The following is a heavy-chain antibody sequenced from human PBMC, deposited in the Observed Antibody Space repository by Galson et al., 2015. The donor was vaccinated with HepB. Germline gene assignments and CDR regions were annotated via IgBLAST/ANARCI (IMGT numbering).Heavy chain of an antibody. CDR1: GFTFNNYA. CDR2: ISGSGGST. D-gene: IGHD1-1*01. CDR3: AKVTTSRHADSFDS. Sequence: SLRLSCAASGFTFNNYAMNWVRQAPGKGLDWVSTISGSGGSTYYADSVKGRFTISRDNSKNMLYLQMTSLRAEDTAVYYCAKVTTSRHADSFDSWGQGTLVTVSS. J-gene: IGHJ4*02. V-gene: IGHV3-23*01.